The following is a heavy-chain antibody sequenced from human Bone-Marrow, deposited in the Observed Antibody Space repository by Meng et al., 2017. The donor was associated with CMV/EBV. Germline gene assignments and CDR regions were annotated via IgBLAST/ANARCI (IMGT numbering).Heavy chain of an antibody. V-gene: IGHV3-7*01. D-gene: IGHD3-22*01. J-gene: IGHJ4*02. Sequence: GESLKIPCTASGFTFSDYWMTWVRRAPGKGLEWVANIKEDGGVTYYLDSVKGRFTISRDNSRNSVYLQMNSLRAEDTAVYYCARENKYYYDSSGYYGPYWGQGTLVTVSS. CDR1: GFTFSDYW. CDR3: ARENKYYYDSSGYYGPY. CDR2: IKEDGGVT.